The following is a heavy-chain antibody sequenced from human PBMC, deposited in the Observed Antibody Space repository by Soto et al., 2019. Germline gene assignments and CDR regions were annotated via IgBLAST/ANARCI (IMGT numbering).Heavy chain of an antibody. CDR1: GFTFSSYG. D-gene: IGHD2-2*01. V-gene: IGHV3-33*01. CDR3: ARDGGVPAAPDY. J-gene: IGHJ4*02. CDR2: IWYDGSNK. Sequence: GGSLRLSCAASGFTFSSYGMHWVRQAPGKGLEWVAVIWYDGSNKYYADSVKGRFTISRDNSKNTLYLQMNSLRAEDTAVYYCARDGGVPAAPDYCGQGTLITVSS.